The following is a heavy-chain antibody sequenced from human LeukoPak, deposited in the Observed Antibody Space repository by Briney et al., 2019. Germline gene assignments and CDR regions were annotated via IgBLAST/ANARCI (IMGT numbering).Heavy chain of an antibody. CDR2: IYHSGST. V-gene: IGHV4-38-2*01. D-gene: IGHD3-22*01. CDR1: GYSISSGYY. CDR3: ARRGDSSGHPPPPPFDY. Sequence: SETLSLTCAVSGYSISSGYYWSWIRQPPGKGLEWIGSIYHSGSTYYNPSLKSRVTISVDTSKNQFSLKLSSVTAADTAVYYCARRGDSSGHPPPPPFDYWGQGTLVTVSS. J-gene: IGHJ4*02.